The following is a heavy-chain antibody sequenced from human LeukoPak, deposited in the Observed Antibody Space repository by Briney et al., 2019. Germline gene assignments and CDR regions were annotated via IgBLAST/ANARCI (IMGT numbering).Heavy chain of an antibody. V-gene: IGHV3-74*01. Sequence: GGSLRLSCAASGFTFSSYWMHWVRQAPGKGLVWVSRINSDGSSTSYADSVKGRFTISRDSSKNTLYLQMNSLRAEDTAVYYCARGVVVVATTLGRDFDYWGQGTLVTVSS. D-gene: IGHD2-15*01. J-gene: IGHJ4*02. CDR1: GFTFSSYW. CDR2: INSDGSST. CDR3: ARGVVVVATTLGRDFDY.